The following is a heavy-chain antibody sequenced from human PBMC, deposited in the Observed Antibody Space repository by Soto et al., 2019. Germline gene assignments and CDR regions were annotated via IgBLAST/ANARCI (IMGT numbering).Heavy chain of an antibody. CDR3: ARDFRPLPLYSGCLEQQLEEEPDAFDI. V-gene: IGHV3-21*01. Sequence: GGSLRLSCAASGFTFSSYSMNWVRQAPGKGLEWVSSISSSSSYIYYADSVKGRFTISRDNAKNSLYLQMNSLRAEDTAVYYCARDFRPLPLYSGCLEQQLEEEPDAFDIWGQGTMVTVSS. J-gene: IGHJ3*02. D-gene: IGHD6-13*01. CDR1: GFTFSSYS. CDR2: ISSSSSYI.